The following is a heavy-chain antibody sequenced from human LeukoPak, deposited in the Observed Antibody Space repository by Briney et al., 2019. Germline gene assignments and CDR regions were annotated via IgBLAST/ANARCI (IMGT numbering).Heavy chain of an antibody. CDR3: ARNPLAGGWLQFGY. D-gene: IGHD5-24*01. J-gene: IGHJ4*02. Sequence: GGSLRLSCAASGFTFSSYWMSWVRQAPGEGLEWVANIKQDGSEKYYVDSVKGRFTISRDNAKNSLYLQMNSLRAEDTAVYYCARNPLAGGWLQFGYWGQGTLVTVSS. V-gene: IGHV3-7*01. CDR2: IKQDGSEK. CDR1: GFTFSSYW.